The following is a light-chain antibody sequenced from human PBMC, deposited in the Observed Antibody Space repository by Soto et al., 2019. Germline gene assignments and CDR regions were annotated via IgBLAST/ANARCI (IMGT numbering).Light chain of an antibody. CDR1: QSLSSRY. CDR3: QHFGSTPGT. J-gene: IGKJ3*01. V-gene: IGKV3-20*01. Sequence: EIVLTQSPGTLSVSPGESATLSCRASQSLSSRYLAWYQQKPGQAPRLLIYGASNTATGIPDRFSGSGSGAEFTLTISRLEPEEFAGYYCQHFGSTPGTFGPRIKVDFK. CDR2: GAS.